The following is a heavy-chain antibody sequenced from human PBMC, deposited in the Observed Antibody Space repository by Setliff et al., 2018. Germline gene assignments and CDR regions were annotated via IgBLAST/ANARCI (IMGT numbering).Heavy chain of an antibody. J-gene: IGHJ4*02. Sequence: SETLSLTCAVYGGSFSGYYWSWIRQPPGKGLEWIGEINHSGSTNYNPSLKRRVTISVDTSNNQFSLKLSSVTAAVTAVYYCARGFTIFGVVMCYFDYWGQGALVTVSS. CDR1: GGSFSGYY. D-gene: IGHD3-3*01. V-gene: IGHV4-34*01. CDR2: INHSGST. CDR3: ARGFTIFGVVMCYFDY.